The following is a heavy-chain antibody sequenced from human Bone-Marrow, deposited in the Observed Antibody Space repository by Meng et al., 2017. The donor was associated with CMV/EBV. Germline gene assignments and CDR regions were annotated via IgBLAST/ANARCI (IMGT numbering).Heavy chain of an antibody. Sequence: GESLKISCAASGFTFSSYWMHWVRQAPGKGLVWVSRINSDGSSTSYADSVKGRFTISRDNAKNTLYLQMNSLRAEDTAVYYCARRIAAAGTISYYYYYGMDVWGQGTTVTVSS. D-gene: IGHD6-13*01. CDR1: GFTFSSYW. CDR2: INSDGSST. V-gene: IGHV3-74*01. CDR3: ARRIAAAGTISYYYYYGMDV. J-gene: IGHJ6*02.